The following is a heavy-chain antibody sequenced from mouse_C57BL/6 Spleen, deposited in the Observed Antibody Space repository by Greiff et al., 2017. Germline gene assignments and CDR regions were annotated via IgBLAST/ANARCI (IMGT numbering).Heavy chain of an antibody. Sequence: VQLKESGPELVKPGASVKISCKASGYSFTSYYIHWVKQRPGQGLEWIGWIYPGSGNTKYNEKFKGKATLTADTSSSTAYMQLSSLTSEDSAVYYCAREDGDYAMDYWGQGTSVTVSS. CDR1: GYSFTSYY. J-gene: IGHJ4*01. V-gene: IGHV1-66*01. D-gene: IGHD2-3*01. CDR2: IYPGSGNT. CDR3: AREDGDYAMDY.